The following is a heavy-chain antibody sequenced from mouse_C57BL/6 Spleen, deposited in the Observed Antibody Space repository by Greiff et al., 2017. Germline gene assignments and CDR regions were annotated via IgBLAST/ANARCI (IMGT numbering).Heavy chain of an antibody. V-gene: IGHV5-17*01. D-gene: IGHD1-1*01. CDR3: ARRDLLLRGAMDY. CDR1: GFTFSDYG. Sequence: EVNVVESGGGLVKPGGSLKLSCAASGFTFSDYGMHWVRQAPEKGLEWVAYISSGSSTIYYADTVKGRFTISRDNAKNTLFLQMTSLRSEDTAMYYCARRDLLLRGAMDYWGQGTSVTVSS. J-gene: IGHJ4*01. CDR2: ISSGSSTI.